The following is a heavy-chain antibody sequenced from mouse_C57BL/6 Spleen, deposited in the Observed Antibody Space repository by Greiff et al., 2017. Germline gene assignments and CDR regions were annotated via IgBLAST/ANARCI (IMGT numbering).Heavy chain of an antibody. Sequence: VQLQQSGPELVKPGASVKISCKASGYTFTDYYMNWVKQSHGKSLEWIGDINPNNGGTSYNQKFKGKATLTVDKSSSTAYMELRSLTSEDSAVYYCAKSDSSGWDAMDYWGQGTSVTVSS. CDR2: INPNNGGT. J-gene: IGHJ4*01. CDR1: GYTFTDYY. V-gene: IGHV1-26*01. CDR3: AKSDSSGWDAMDY. D-gene: IGHD3-2*02.